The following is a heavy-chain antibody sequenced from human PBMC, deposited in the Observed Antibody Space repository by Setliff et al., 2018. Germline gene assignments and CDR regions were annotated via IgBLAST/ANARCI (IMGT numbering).Heavy chain of an antibody. V-gene: IGHV1-69*13. CDR1: GYTFTSYG. Sequence: SVKVSCKASGYTFTSYGISWVRQAPGQGLEWMGGIIPIFGSANYARKFQGRVTVTADESTSTAYMELSSLRSEDTAVYYCARDRVWGTLDAFDIWGQGTMVTVSS. J-gene: IGHJ3*02. CDR3: ARDRVWGTLDAFDI. D-gene: IGHD3-16*01. CDR2: IIPIFGSA.